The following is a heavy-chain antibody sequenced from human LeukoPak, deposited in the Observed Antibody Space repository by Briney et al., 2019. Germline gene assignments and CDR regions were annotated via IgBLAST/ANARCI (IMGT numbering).Heavy chain of an antibody. J-gene: IGHJ5*02. CDR1: GYTFTGYY. V-gene: IGHV1-2*02. D-gene: IGHD6-13*01. CDR3: ARDPTIAATDLSDP. Sequence: ASVKVSCKASGYTFTGYYMHWVRQAPGQGLEWMGWINPNSGGTNYAQKFQGRVTMTRDTSISTAYMELSRLRSDDTAVYYCARDPTIAATDLSDPWGQGTLVTVSS. CDR2: INPNSGGT.